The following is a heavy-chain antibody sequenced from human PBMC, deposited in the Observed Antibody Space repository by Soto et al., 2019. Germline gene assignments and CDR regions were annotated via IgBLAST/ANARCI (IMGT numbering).Heavy chain of an antibody. CDR2: INGDGSHT. Sequence: GGFLRLSCAASGFTFSSDWIHWVRQAPGMGLVWVSRINGDGSHTNYADSVKGRFTISRDNAKNSLYLQMNSLRAEDTAVYYCARGGGHYDFWSGYFGPYYYMDVWGKGTTVTVSS. D-gene: IGHD3-3*01. V-gene: IGHV3-74*01. J-gene: IGHJ6*03. CDR3: ARGGGHYDFWSGYFGPYYYMDV. CDR1: GFTFSSDW.